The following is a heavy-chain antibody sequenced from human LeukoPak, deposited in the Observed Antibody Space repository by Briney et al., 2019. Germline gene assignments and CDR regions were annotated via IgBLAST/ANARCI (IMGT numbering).Heavy chain of an antibody. Sequence: SETLSLTCTVSRGSISSGSYYWSWIRQLAGKGLEWIGRIYTSGSTNYNPSLKSRVTISVDTSKNQFSLKLSSVTAADTAVYYCARDGAALRRDGYNYIDYWGQGTLVTVSS. CDR1: RGSISSGSYY. J-gene: IGHJ4*02. D-gene: IGHD5-24*01. CDR2: IYTSGST. CDR3: ARDGAALRRDGYNYIDY. V-gene: IGHV4-61*02.